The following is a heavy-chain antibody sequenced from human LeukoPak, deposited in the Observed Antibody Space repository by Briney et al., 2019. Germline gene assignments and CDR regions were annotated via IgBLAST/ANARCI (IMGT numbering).Heavy chain of an antibody. D-gene: IGHD1-26*01. V-gene: IGHV3-30-3*01. CDR2: ISYDGSNK. CDR3: VRVKVGSWDWFDP. CDR1: GFTFSSYA. Sequence: PGRSLRLSCAASGFTFSSYAMHWVRQAPGKGLEWVAVISYDGSNKYYADSVKGRFTISRDNAKNTLYLLMNSLRAEDTAVYYCVRVKVGSWDWFDPWGQGTLVTVSS. J-gene: IGHJ5*02.